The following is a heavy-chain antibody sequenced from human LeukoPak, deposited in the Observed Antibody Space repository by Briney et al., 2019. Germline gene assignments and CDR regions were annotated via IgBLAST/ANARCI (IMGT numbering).Heavy chain of an antibody. CDR1: GGSISNYY. V-gene: IGHV4-59*01. CDR3: ARDLGSSTGY. CDR2: ISYSGNT. J-gene: IGHJ4*02. Sequence: PSETLSLTCTVSGGSISNYYWSWIRQPPGKGLEWIGYISYSGNTNYNPSLKSRVTISVDTSKNQFSLKLSSVTAADTAVYYCARDLGSSTGYWGQGTLVTVSS. D-gene: IGHD6-6*01.